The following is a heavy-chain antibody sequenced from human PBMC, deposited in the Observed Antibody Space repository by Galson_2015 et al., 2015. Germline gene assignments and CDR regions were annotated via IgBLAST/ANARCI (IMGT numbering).Heavy chain of an antibody. CDR1: GFTFSSYA. J-gene: IGHJ6*02. D-gene: IGHD4-11*01. CDR2: ISSDGSNK. CDR3: ARVRRADYSHNYYCGLDV. Sequence: SLRLSCAASGFTFSSYAIHWVRQAPGKGLEWVAVISSDGSNKYYADSVKGRFSISRDNSKYTLYLQTNILRTEDTAVYYCARVRRADYSHNYYCGLDVWGRGTAVAVSS. V-gene: IGHV3-30-3*01.